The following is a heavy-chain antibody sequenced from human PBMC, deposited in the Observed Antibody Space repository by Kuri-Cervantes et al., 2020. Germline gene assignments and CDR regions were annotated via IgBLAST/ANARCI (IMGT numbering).Heavy chain of an antibody. V-gene: IGHV1-18*01. CDR3: ARGGGGDCYSGCWFDP. D-gene: IGHD2-21*02. Sequence: ASVKVSCKASGYTFTSYGISWVRQAPGQGLEWMGWISAYNGNTNYAQKLQGRVTMTTDTSTSTAYMELRSLRSEDTAVYYCARGGGGDCYSGCWFDPWGQGTLVTVSS. CDR2: ISAYNGNT. J-gene: IGHJ5*02. CDR1: GYTFTSYG.